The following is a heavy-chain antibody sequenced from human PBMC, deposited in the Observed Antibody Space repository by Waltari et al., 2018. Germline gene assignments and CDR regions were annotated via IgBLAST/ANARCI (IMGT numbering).Heavy chain of an antibody. D-gene: IGHD1-1*01. J-gene: IGHJ5*02. Sequence: QLQLQESGPGLVKPSGTLSLICAVSGDSMSTSDYWSWVRQPPGKGLEWIGQVRGDGKTNYNPSCASRVTMSLDTSTYHFALKLTSATAADTALYYCARDRGRGLYLGTWGQGTLVTVSP. V-gene: IGHV4-4*02. CDR1: GDSMSTSDY. CDR2: VRGDGKT. CDR3: ARDRGRGLYLGT.